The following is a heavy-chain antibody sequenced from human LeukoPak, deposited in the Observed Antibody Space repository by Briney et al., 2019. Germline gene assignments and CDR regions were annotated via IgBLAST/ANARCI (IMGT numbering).Heavy chain of an antibody. D-gene: IGHD1-26*01. CDR1: GFTFSSYA. J-gene: IGHJ4*02. CDR2: IKQDGSQK. V-gene: IGHV3-7*01. Sequence: GGSLRLSCAASGFTFSSYAMHWVRQAPGKGLEWVANIKQDGSQKNYLDSVKGRFTISRDNAKSSLYLQMNNLRAEDTAVYYCARNRGSQQFDYWGQGTLVTVSS. CDR3: ARNRGSQQFDY.